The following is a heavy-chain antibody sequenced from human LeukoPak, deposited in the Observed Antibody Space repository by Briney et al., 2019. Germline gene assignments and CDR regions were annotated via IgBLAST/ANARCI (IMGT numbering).Heavy chain of an antibody. J-gene: IGHJ3*02. Sequence: GGSLRLSCAASGFTFSSYSVNWVRQAPGKGLEWVSSISSSSSYIYYADSVKGRFTISRDNAKNSLYLQMNSLRAEDTAVYYCASSRSTDAFDIWGQGTMVAVSS. D-gene: IGHD2-2*01. CDR2: ISSSSSYI. CDR3: ASSRSTDAFDI. CDR1: GFTFSSYS. V-gene: IGHV3-21*01.